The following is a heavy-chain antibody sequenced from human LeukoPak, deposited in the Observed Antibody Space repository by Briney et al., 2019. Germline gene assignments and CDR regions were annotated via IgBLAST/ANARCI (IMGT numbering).Heavy chain of an antibody. V-gene: IGHV1-18*01. CDR2: ISPYNGNT. CDR1: GYTFTNYG. D-gene: IGHD1-26*01. J-gene: IGHJ4*02. CDR3: AIEGPGELDPTFDY. Sequence: ASVKVSCKASGYTFTNYGISWVRQAPGQGLEWMAWISPYNGNTKYAQKFQGRVTMTTDTSTSTAYMELRSLGSDDTAAYDCAIEGPGELDPTFDYWGQGTLVTVSS.